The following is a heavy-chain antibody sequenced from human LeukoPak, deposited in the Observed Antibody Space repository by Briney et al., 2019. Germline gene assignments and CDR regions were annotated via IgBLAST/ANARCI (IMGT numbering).Heavy chain of an antibody. CDR1: GAHISNYY. Sequence: SEILSLTCTVSGAHISNYYWTWVRQSAAQGPEWIGRLHASESTIYNPSLKSRVTMSIDTSKDQLSLTLTSVTAADSAVYYCASLSSGAAFDVWGQGTVVTVSS. CDR3: ASLSSGAAFDV. V-gene: IGHV4-4*07. J-gene: IGHJ3*01. D-gene: IGHD3-22*01. CDR2: LHASEST.